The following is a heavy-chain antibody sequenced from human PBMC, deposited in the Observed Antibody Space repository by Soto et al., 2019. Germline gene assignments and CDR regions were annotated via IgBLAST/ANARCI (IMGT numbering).Heavy chain of an antibody. V-gene: IGHV1-69*06. J-gene: IGHJ4*02. CDR3: ARGAYCSGGSCYVVARY. CDR1: GGTFSSYA. Sequence: QVQLVQSGAEVKKPGSSVKVSCKASGGTFSSYAISWVRQAPGQGLEWMGGIIPIFGTANYAQKFQGRVTITADKSTSTAYMELSSLRSEDTAVYYCARGAYCSGGSCYVVARYWGQGTMGTVST. CDR2: IIPIFGTA. D-gene: IGHD2-15*01.